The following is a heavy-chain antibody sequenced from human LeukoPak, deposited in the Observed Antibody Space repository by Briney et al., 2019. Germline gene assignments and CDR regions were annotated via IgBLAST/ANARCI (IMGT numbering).Heavy chain of an antibody. Sequence: SETLSLTCTVSGGSISSYHWSWIRQPPGKGLEWIGYISHTGSTNYSPSLKSRVTMLVDTSTNQFSLKLSSVTAADTAVYYCARHITDYSYFDYWGQGALVTVSS. V-gene: IGHV4-59*08. D-gene: IGHD2-15*01. J-gene: IGHJ4*02. CDR3: ARHITDYSYFDY. CDR1: GGSISSYH. CDR2: ISHTGST.